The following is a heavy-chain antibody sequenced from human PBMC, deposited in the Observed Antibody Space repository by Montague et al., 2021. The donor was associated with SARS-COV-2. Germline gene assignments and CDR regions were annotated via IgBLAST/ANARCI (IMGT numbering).Heavy chain of an antibody. CDR3: ARERGDYGADGGFDF. J-gene: IGHJ4*02. V-gene: IGHV3-48*02. D-gene: IGHD3-10*01. CDR2: ISTSSSNI. CDR1: GFTFSSSN. Sequence: SLRLSCAASGFTFSSSNMNWVRQAPGKGLEWVSFISTSSSNIYYADSVRGRFTISRDKAKNSLYLQMNSLRDEDTAVYYCARERGDYGADGGFDFWGQGTLVTVSS.